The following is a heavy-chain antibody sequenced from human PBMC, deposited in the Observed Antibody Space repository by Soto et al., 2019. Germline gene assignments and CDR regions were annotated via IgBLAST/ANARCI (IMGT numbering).Heavy chain of an antibody. CDR2: INSDGTIT. CDR3: NNWNYVDY. J-gene: IGHJ4*02. Sequence: EVRLVESGGGLVQPGGSLRLSCAASGFTFSNSWMHWVRQPPGKGPVWVARINSDGTITNYADSVKGRFTISRDNAKDTLYLQMNSLGAEDTAVYYCNNWNYVDYWGQGTLVTVSS. D-gene: IGHD1-1*01. CDR1: GFTFSNSW. V-gene: IGHV3-74*01.